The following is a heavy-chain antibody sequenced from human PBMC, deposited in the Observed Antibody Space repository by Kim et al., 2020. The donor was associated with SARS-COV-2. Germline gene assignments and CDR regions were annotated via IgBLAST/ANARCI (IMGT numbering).Heavy chain of an antibody. J-gene: IGHJ4*02. V-gene: IGHV3-23*01. Sequence: ESVKGRFTISRDNSKNTLKLQMNSLRAEDTAVYYCAKLSYSGYDLYYFDYWGQGTLVTVSS. D-gene: IGHD5-12*01. CDR3: AKLSYSGYDLYYFDY.